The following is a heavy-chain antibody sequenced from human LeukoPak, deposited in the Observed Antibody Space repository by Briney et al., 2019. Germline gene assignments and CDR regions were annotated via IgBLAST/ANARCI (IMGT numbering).Heavy chain of an antibody. CDR3: ARSYDTSGYYYNFDY. CDR1: GGSISSYY. J-gene: IGHJ4*02. Sequence: SKTLSLTCTVSGGSISSYYWSWIRQSDGKGLEWIGRIHARGGTDYNPSLKSRVTMSLDTSKNQFSLNLRSMTAADTAVYYCARSYDTSGYYYNFDYWGQGTLVTVSS. V-gene: IGHV4-4*07. CDR2: IHARGGT. D-gene: IGHD3-22*01.